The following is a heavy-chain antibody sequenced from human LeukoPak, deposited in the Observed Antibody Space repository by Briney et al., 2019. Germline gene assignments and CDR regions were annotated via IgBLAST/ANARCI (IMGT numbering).Heavy chain of an antibody. CDR3: VKFRGAADHYYYYMHV. J-gene: IGHJ6*03. Sequence: WGSLRLSCAASGFTFSRYAMTWFRQAPGKGLEWFSFIIDSGAHTFSAASVSGRFSISSDNSKNTVYLQMNRLSVEATAVYSCVKFRGAADHYYYYMHVWGNGTTVTVSS. D-gene: IGHD3-16*01. V-gene: IGHV3-23*01. CDR2: IIDSGAHT. CDR1: GFTFSRYA.